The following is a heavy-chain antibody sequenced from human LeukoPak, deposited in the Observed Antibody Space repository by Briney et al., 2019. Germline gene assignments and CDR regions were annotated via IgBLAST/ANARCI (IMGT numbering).Heavy chain of an antibody. V-gene: IGHV3-23*01. CDR1: GFTFSSYA. J-gene: IGHJ5*02. CDR2: ISVSGGST. Sequence: PGGSLRLSCAASGFTFSSYAMSWVRQAPEKGLEWVSGISVSGGSTYYADSVKGRFTISRDNSKNTLYLQMNSLRAEDTAVYYCARAPRRITIFGVVKLSWFDPWGQGTLVTVSS. D-gene: IGHD3-3*01. CDR3: ARAPRRITIFGVVKLSWFDP.